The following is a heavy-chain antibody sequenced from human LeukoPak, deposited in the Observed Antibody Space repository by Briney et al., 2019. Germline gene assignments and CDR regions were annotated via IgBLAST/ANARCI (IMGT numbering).Heavy chain of an antibody. J-gene: IGHJ6*02. D-gene: IGHD2-8*01. V-gene: IGHV1-46*01. CDR2: INPSGGST. CDR3: AREHPGVHYYYYGMDV. Sequence: ASVKVSCKASGYTFTSYYMHWVRQAPGQGLEWMGIINPSGGSTSYAQKFQGRVTMTRDTSTSTVYMELSSLRSEDTAVYYCAREHPGVHYYYYGMDVWGQGTTVTVSS. CDR1: GYTFTSYY.